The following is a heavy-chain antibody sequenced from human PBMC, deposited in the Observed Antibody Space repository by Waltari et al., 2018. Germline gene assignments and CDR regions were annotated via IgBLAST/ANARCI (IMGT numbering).Heavy chain of an antibody. Sequence: QVQLQESGPGLVKPSETLSLTCTVSGGSISSYCWSWIRQPAGKGLEWIGRIYTSGSTNYNPSLKSRVTMSVDTSKNQFSLKLSSVTAADTAVYYCARSRDYYGSGSYSDYWGQGTLVTVSS. CDR2: IYTSGST. J-gene: IGHJ4*02. CDR1: GGSISSYC. CDR3: ARSRDYYGSGSYSDY. V-gene: IGHV4-4*07. D-gene: IGHD3-10*01.